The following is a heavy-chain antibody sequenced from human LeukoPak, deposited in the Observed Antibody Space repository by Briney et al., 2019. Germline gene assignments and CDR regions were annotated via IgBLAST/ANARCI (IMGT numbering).Heavy chain of an antibody. Sequence: SETLSLTCTVSGGSISSYYWSWIRQPPGKGLEWIGYIYYSGSTNCNPSLKSRVTISVDTSKNQFSLKLSSVTAADTAVYYCARGTEVALLWFGELLGWGQGTLVTVSS. V-gene: IGHV4-59*01. D-gene: IGHD3-10*01. CDR3: ARGTEVALLWFGELLG. CDR2: IYYSGST. J-gene: IGHJ4*02. CDR1: GGSISSYY.